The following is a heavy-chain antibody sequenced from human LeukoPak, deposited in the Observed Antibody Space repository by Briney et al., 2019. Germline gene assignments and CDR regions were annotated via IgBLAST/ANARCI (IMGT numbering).Heavy chain of an antibody. J-gene: IGHJ4*02. CDR1: GFTFSSYA. Sequence: GGSLRLSCAASGFTFSSYAMSWVRQAPGKGLEWVSAISGSGGSTYYADSVKGRFTISRDNSKNTLYLQMNSLRAEDTAVYYRAKVKGYYYDSSGFLDYWGQGTLVTVSS. D-gene: IGHD3-22*01. CDR3: AKVKGYYYDSSGFLDY. V-gene: IGHV3-23*01. CDR2: ISGSGGST.